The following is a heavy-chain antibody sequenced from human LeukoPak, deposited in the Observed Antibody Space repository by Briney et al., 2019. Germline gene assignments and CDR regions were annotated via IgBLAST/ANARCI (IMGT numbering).Heavy chain of an antibody. CDR3: AKESVFGVVEDY. CDR2: IYTSGSA. Sequence: PSETLSLTCTVSGGSISSYYWSWIRQPAGKGLEWIGRIYTSGSANYNPSLKSRVTMSVDTSKNQFSLKLSSVTAADTAVYYCAKESVFGVVEDYWGQGTLVTVSS. V-gene: IGHV4-4*07. D-gene: IGHD3-3*01. CDR1: GGSISSYY. J-gene: IGHJ4*02.